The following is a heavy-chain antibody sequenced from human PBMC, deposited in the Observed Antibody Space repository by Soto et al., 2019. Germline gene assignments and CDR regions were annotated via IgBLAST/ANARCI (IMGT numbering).Heavy chain of an antibody. D-gene: IGHD7-27*01. V-gene: IGHV4-30-4*01. CDR1: GGSISSVYDY. Sequence: QVQLQESGPILVKPSQTLSLTCTVSGGSISSVYDYWSWIRQSPDKGLEWIGHFYDGGSTYNNPSLTSRVTISVDTSKNQFSLQLRSVTAADTAVYYCARGPSGDKVDYWGQGTLVPVYS. CDR3: ARGPSGDKVDY. CDR2: FYDGGST. J-gene: IGHJ4*02.